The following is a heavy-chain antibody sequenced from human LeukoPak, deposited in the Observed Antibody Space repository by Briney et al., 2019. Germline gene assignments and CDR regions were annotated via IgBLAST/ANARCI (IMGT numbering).Heavy chain of an antibody. J-gene: IGHJ1*01. CDR2: MNPNSGNT. Sequence: ASVKVSCKASGYTFTSYDINWVRQATGQGLEWMGWMNPNSGNTGYAQKFQGRVTITRSTSISTAYMELSGLRSEDTAVYYCARGRRGYCSGDSCLEYFQHWGQGTLVTVSS. CDR3: ARGRRGYCSGDSCLEYFQH. CDR1: GYTFTSYD. V-gene: IGHV1-8*03. D-gene: IGHD2-15*01.